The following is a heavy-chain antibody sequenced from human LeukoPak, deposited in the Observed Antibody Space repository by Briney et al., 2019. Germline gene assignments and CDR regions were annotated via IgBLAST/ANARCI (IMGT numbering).Heavy chain of an antibody. J-gene: IGHJ4*02. CDR1: GFTFSSYA. CDR2: ISGSGGST. D-gene: IGHD6-13*01. Sequence: GGSLRLSCAASGFTFSSYAMSWVRQAPGKGLEWVSAISGSGGSTYYADSVKGRFTISRDNSKNTLYLQMNSLRAEDTAVYYCAKDKRRSSSWYSAHVYYWGQGTLITVSS. CDR3: AKDKRRSSSWYSAHVYY. V-gene: IGHV3-23*01.